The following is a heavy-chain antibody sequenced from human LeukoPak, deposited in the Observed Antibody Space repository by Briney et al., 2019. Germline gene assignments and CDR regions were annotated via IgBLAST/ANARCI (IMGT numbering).Heavy chain of an antibody. CDR1: GYTLTTYG. V-gene: IGHV1-18*01. Sequence: ASVKVSCKSSGYTLTTYGITWVRQAPGQGLEWMGWISTYNGNTNYAQKLQGRVTMTTDTSTSTAYMELRSLRSDDTAMYYCARDRMDTGTYFDYWGQGTLVTVSS. CDR2: ISTYNGNT. D-gene: IGHD5-18*01. CDR3: ARDRMDTGTYFDY. J-gene: IGHJ4*02.